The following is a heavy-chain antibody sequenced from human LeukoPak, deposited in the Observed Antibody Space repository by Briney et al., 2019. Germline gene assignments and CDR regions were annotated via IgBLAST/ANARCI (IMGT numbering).Heavy chain of an antibody. Sequence: GGSLRLSCAASGFTFSSYAMSWVRQAPGKGLEWVSAISGSGGSTYYADSVKGRFTISRDNSKNTLYLQMNSLRAEDTAVYYCARDRWELPHLRYYYGMDVWGQGTTVTVSS. CDR2: ISGSGGST. J-gene: IGHJ6*02. V-gene: IGHV3-23*01. CDR1: GFTFSSYA. CDR3: ARDRWELPHLRYYYGMDV. D-gene: IGHD1-26*01.